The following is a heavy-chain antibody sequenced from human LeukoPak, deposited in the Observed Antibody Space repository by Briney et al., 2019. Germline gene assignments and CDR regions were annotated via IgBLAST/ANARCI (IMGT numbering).Heavy chain of an antibody. CDR2: IYSGGST. V-gene: IGHV3-53*01. J-gene: IGHJ6*03. CDR3: ARAHDITYHYMDV. CDR1: GFTVSSNY. Sequence: QAGGSLRLSCAASGFTVSSNYMSWVRQAPGKGLEWVSVIYSGGSTYYADSVKGRFTISRDNAKNSLYLQLNSLRAEDTAVYYCARAHDITYHYMDVWGKGTTVTVSS. D-gene: IGHD3-9*01.